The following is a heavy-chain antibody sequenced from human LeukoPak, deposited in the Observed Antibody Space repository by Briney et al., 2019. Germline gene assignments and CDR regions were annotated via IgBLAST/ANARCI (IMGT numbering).Heavy chain of an antibody. Sequence: SETLSLTCTVSDDSITIYYWTWIRQPPGKGLEGIGYIDHTGITNYNPSLNSRVTISRDTSKNHFSLELNSVTPEDTAVYYCARDPGSSSWYYFDYWGQGTLVTVSS. V-gene: IGHV4-59*12. CDR1: DDSITIYY. CDR3: ARDPGSSSWYYFDY. CDR2: IDHTGIT. D-gene: IGHD6-13*01. J-gene: IGHJ4*02.